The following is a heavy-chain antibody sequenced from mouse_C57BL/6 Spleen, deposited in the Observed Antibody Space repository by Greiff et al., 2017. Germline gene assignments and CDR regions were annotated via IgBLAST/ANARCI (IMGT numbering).Heavy chain of an antibody. J-gene: IGHJ4*01. V-gene: IGHV1-52*01. D-gene: IGHD1-1*01. CDR2: IDPSDSET. Sequence: QVQLQQPGAELVRPGSSVKLSCKASGYTFTSYWMHWVKQRPIQGLEWIGNIDPSDSETHYNQKFKDKATLTVDKSSSTADMQLSSLTSEDSAVYYCARDYGSSYGAMDYWGQGTSVTVSS. CDR1: GYTFTSYW. CDR3: ARDYGSSYGAMDY.